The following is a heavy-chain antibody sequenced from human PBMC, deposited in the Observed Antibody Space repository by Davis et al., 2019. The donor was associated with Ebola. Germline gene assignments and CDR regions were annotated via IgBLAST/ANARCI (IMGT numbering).Heavy chain of an antibody. CDR2: INHSGST. CDR3: ARFPRSRRGHGMDV. CDR1: GGSFSGYY. V-gene: IGHV4-34*01. J-gene: IGHJ6*02. D-gene: IGHD6-13*01. Sequence: MPGGSLRLSCAVYGGSFSGYYWSWIRQPPGKGLEWIGEINHSGSTNYNPSLKSRVTISVDTSKNQFSLKLSSVTAADTAVYYCARFPRSRRGHGMDVWGQGTTVTVSS.